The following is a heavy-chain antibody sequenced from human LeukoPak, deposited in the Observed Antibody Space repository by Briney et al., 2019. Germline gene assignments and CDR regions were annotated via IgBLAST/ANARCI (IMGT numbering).Heavy chain of an antibody. J-gene: IGHJ2*01. Sequence: PGGSLRLSCAASGFTFSSYAMSWVRQAPGKGLEWVSAISGSGGSTYYADSVKGRFTISRGNSKNTLYLQMNSLRAEDTAVYYCAKDSGRYPTGYFDLWGRGTLVTVSS. V-gene: IGHV3-23*01. CDR1: GFTFSSYA. CDR3: AKDSGRYPTGYFDL. D-gene: IGHD1-26*01. CDR2: ISGSGGST.